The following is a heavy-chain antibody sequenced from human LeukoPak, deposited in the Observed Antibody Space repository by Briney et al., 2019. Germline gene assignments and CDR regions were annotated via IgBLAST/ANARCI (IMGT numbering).Heavy chain of an antibody. CDR3: ARGVCSSTSCYTYYYYGMDV. D-gene: IGHD2-2*02. Sequence: GGSLRLSCAASGFTFSSYAMHWVRQAPGKGLEGVAVISYDGSNKYYADSVKGRFTISRDNSKNTLYLQMNSLRAEDTAVYYCARGVCSSTSCYTYYYYGMDVWGQGTTVTVSS. CDR2: ISYDGSNK. J-gene: IGHJ6*02. CDR1: GFTFSSYA. V-gene: IGHV3-30-3*01.